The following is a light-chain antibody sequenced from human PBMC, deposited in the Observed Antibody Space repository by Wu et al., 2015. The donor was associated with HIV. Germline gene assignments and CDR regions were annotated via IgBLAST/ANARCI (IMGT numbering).Light chain of an antibody. CDR2: AAS. Sequence: DIQMTQSPSSLSASVGDRVTITCRAGQSISNYLNWYQQKPGKAPKLLINAASSLQSGVPSRFSGSGSGTDFTLTISSLQPEDFATYFCQQSYSKFRTFGQGTKVEIK. V-gene: IGKV1-39*01. J-gene: IGKJ1*01. CDR1: QSISNY. CDR3: QQSYSKFRT.